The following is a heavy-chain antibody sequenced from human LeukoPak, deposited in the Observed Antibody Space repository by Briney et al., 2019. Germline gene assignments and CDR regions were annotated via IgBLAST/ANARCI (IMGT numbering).Heavy chain of an antibody. CDR1: GGTFSSYT. D-gene: IGHD2-21*02. CDR3: ARVNCGGDCYSDRGAFDI. Sequence: SVKVSCKASGGTFSSYTITWVRQAPGPGLEWMGGIVPIFGTANYAQKFQGRVTITADESTSTAYMELSSVRSKDTAVYYCARVNCGGDCYSDRGAFDIWGQGTMVTVSS. J-gene: IGHJ3*02. CDR2: IVPIFGTA. V-gene: IGHV1-69*13.